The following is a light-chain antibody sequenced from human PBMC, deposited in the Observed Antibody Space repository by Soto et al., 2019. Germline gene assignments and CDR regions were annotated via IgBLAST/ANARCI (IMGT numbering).Light chain of an antibody. CDR2: DVS. Sequence: QSVLTQPASVSGSPGQSITISCTGISSDVGGYNYVSWYQQLPGKAPKLIIYDVSNRPSGVSNRFSASKSANAASLTISGLQAEDEADYYCSSYTSSSTLYVFRTGTKLTVL. CDR3: SSYTSSSTLYV. V-gene: IGLV2-14*03. CDR1: SSDVGGYNY. J-gene: IGLJ1*01.